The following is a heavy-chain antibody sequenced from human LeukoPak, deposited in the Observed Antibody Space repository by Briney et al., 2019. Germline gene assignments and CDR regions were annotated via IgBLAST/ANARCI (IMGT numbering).Heavy chain of an antibody. J-gene: IGHJ3*02. V-gene: IGHV1-18*01. CDR3: ARGYTNYYDSSGCGGIDI. D-gene: IGHD3-22*01. CDR2: ISAYNGNT. Sequence: ASVKVSCKASGYTFTSYGISWVRQAPGQGLEWMGWISAYNGNTNYAQKLQGRVTMTTDTSTSTAYMELRSLRSDDTAVYYCARGYTNYYDSSGCGGIDIWGQGTMVTVSS. CDR1: GYTFTSYG.